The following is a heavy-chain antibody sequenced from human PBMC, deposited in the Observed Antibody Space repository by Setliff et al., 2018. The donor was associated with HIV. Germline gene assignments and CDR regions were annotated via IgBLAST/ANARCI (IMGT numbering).Heavy chain of an antibody. D-gene: IGHD6-19*01. V-gene: IGHV3-7*01. J-gene: IGHJ4*02. CDR3: TKDHLSGWASDC. CDR1: GFTFSTYW. CDR2: IKQDGSEE. Sequence: GGSLRLSCAASGFTFSTYWMIWVRQAPGKGLEWVAKIKQDGSEEYYADSMKGRFTISRDNAKYSLYLQMNSLRVEDTAMYYCTKDHLSGWASDCWGQGTLVTVSS.